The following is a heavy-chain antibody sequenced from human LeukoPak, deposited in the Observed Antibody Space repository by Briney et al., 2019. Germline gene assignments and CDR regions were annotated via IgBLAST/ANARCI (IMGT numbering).Heavy chain of an antibody. V-gene: IGHV3-48*01. CDR2: ISSSSSAI. Sequence: GRSLRLSCAASGFTFSTYAMHWVRQAPGKGLEWVSYISSSSSAIYYADSVKGRFTISRDNAKNSLYLQMNSLRAEDTAVYYCARRLVGPNIGAFDIWGQGTMVTVSS. D-gene: IGHD2-8*02. J-gene: IGHJ3*02. CDR3: ARRLVGPNIGAFDI. CDR1: GFTFSTYA.